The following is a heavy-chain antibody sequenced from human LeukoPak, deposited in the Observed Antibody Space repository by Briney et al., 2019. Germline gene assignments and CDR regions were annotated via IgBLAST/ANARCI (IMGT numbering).Heavy chain of an antibody. CDR2: ISGSGGST. V-gene: IGHV3-23*01. D-gene: IGHD6-13*01. Sequence: GGSLRLSCAASGFTFSSYAMSWVRQAPGKGLEWVSAISGSGGSTYYADSVKGRFTISRDNSKNTLYLQMDSLRAEDTAVYYCAKDLRKGIAAADYWGQGTLVTVSS. J-gene: IGHJ4*02. CDR1: GFTFSSYA. CDR3: AKDLRKGIAAADY.